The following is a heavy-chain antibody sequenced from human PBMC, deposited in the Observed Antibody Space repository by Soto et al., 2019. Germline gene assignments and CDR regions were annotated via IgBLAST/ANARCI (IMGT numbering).Heavy chain of an antibody. Sequence: EVQLLESGGGLVQPGGSLRLSCAASGFTFSSYAMSWVRQAPGKGLEWVSAISGSGGSTYYADSVKGRFTISRDNSKNTLYLQMNSLRAEGTAVYYCARTYYDFWSGYSGSGDYWGQGTLVTVSS. CDR2: ISGSGGST. D-gene: IGHD3-3*01. CDR1: GFTFSSYA. CDR3: ARTYYDFWSGYSGSGDY. V-gene: IGHV3-23*01. J-gene: IGHJ4*02.